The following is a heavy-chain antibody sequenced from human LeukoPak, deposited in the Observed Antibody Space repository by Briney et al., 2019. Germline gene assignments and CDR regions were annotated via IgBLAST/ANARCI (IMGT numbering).Heavy chain of an antibody. CDR1: GYTLTGHY. CDR3: ARDLGGNSFDP. J-gene: IGHJ5*02. Sequence: ASVKVSCKASGYTLTGHYMHWVRQAPGQGLEWMGWIYPYSGGTNYAQNFQGRVTMTRDTSISTAYMELSSLTSGDTAVYYCARDLGGNSFDPWGQGTLVTVSS. CDR2: IYPYSGGT. D-gene: IGHD2-15*01. V-gene: IGHV1-2*02.